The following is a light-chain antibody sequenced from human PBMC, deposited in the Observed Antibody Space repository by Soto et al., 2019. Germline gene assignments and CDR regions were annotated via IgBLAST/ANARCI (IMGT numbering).Light chain of an antibody. J-gene: IGKJ3*01. Sequence: DIQMNQSPSSLSASIGDRVTITCRASQGISTYLAWYQQKPGKVPKLLIYAASTLQSGVPSRFSGSGSGTDFTLTINNLQLEDVATYYCQKHNGAPFTYGPGTKVDIK. CDR1: QGISTY. CDR2: AAS. V-gene: IGKV1-27*01. CDR3: QKHNGAPFT.